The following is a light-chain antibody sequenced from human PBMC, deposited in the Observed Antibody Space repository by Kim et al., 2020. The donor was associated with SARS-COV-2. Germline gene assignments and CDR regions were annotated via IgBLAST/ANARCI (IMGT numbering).Light chain of an antibody. CDR1: KLGDKY. CDR2: QDS. CDR3: QAWDSSTALV. V-gene: IGLV3-1*01. J-gene: IGLJ2*01. Sequence: SYELTQPPSVSVSPGQTASITCSGDKLGDKYACWYQQKPGQSPVLVIYQDSKRPSGIPVRFSGSNSGNTATLTISGTQAMDEADYYCQAWDSSTALVFGGGTQLTVL.